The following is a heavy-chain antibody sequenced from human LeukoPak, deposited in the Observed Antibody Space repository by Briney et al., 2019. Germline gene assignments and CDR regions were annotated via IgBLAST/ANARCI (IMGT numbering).Heavy chain of an antibody. D-gene: IGHD2-15*01. Sequence: GGSLRLSCAASGFTFSSYSMNWVRQAPGKGLEWVSSISSSSSYIYYADSVKGRFTISRDSAKNSLYLQMNSLRAEDTAVYYCARYGKEAADFDYWGQGALVTVSS. CDR3: ARYGKEAADFDY. J-gene: IGHJ4*02. CDR2: ISSSSSYI. CDR1: GFTFSSYS. V-gene: IGHV3-21*01.